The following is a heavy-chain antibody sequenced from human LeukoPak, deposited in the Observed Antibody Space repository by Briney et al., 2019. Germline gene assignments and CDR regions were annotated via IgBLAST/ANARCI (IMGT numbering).Heavy chain of an antibody. CDR1: GGSISSYY. Sequence: SETLSLTCTVSGGSISSYYWTWIRQPAGKGLEWIGRIYSSGTTSYNPSLRSRLTISLDTSKNQFSLKLTSVTAADTAVYYCARGRWIYGSGSYSFNWFDPWGQGTLVTVSS. J-gene: IGHJ5*02. CDR2: IYSSGTT. V-gene: IGHV4-4*07. D-gene: IGHD3-10*01. CDR3: ARGRWIYGSGSYSFNWFDP.